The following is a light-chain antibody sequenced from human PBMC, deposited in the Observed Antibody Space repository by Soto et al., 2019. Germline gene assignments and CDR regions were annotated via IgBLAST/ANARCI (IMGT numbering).Light chain of an antibody. CDR3: QQYKSWPPLT. V-gene: IGKV3-15*01. J-gene: IGKJ4*01. CDR2: GAS. Sequence: DIVMTQSPAILSVSLGERATLSCLASQSISDNLAWYQQRSGQAPRLLIYGASTRATGVPARFSGSGSATEFTLTISSLQSDDFAIYYCQQYKSWPPLTFGGGTKVE. CDR1: QSISDN.